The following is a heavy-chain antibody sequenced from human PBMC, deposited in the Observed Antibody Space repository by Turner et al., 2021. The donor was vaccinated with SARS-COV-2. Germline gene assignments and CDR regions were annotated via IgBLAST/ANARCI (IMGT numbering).Heavy chain of an antibody. Sequence: QVQLQESGPGLVKPSETLSLPCTVSGGSISSYYWSWIRQPAGKGLEWIGHIYTSGSTNYNPSLKSRVTMSVDTSKNQFSLKLSSVTAADTAVYYCVGDRRSSSWYFGFDPWGQGTLVTVSS. CDR2: IYTSGST. J-gene: IGHJ5*02. V-gene: IGHV4-4*07. CDR3: VGDRRSSSWYFGFDP. D-gene: IGHD6-13*01. CDR1: GGSISSYY.